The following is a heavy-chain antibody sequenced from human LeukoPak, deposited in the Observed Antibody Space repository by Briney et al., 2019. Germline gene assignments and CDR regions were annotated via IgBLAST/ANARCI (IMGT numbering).Heavy chain of an antibody. J-gene: IGHJ4*02. CDR3: ARHRRNYYGTGGYPFDF. V-gene: IGHV4-59*08. Sequence: DPSEILSLTCTISGASMSNYYWSWIRQPPGKRPGWMAYISDSGRDIYNPSLKGRVAISVDTSKNQLSLKVPSVTAADTAVYFCARHRRNYYGTGGYPFDFWGQGILVTVS. CDR2: ISDSGRD. D-gene: IGHD3-10*01. CDR1: GASMSNYY.